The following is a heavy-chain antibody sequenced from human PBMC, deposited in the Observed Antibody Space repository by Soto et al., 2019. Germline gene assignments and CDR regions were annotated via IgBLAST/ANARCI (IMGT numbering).Heavy chain of an antibody. CDR1: VFTFSHSA. CDR3: ARDGSETSYFYWYFDL. D-gene: IGHD3-10*01. V-gene: IGHV3-30-3*01. CDR2: ISYDGSNQ. Sequence: QVRLVESGGGVVQPGRSLTLSCAASVFTFSHSAMHWLRQAPGKGLEWVAVISYDGSNQMYRDSVKGRFTISRDNSKNTVYLQVTSLTTEDTAVYYCARDGSETSYFYWYFDLWGRGTLVTVSS. J-gene: IGHJ2*01.